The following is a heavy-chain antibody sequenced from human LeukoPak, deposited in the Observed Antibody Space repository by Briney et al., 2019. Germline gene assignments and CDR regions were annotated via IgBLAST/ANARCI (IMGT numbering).Heavy chain of an antibody. Sequence: GGSLRLSCAASGFTFSSYWMSWVRQAPGKGLEWVANIKQDGSEKYYVASVKGRFTISRDNAKNSLYLQMNSLRAEDTAVYYCARETLGYCSGGSCYAFDYWGQGTLVTVSS. D-gene: IGHD2-15*01. CDR1: GFTFSSYW. J-gene: IGHJ4*02. V-gene: IGHV3-7*01. CDR3: ARETLGYCSGGSCYAFDY. CDR2: IKQDGSEK.